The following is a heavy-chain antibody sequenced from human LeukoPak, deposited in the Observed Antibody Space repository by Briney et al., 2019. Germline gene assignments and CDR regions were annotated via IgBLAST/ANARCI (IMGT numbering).Heavy chain of an antibody. D-gene: IGHD1-7*01. CDR2: INPSSGGT. Sequence: ASVKVSCKASGYTFTGYYMRWVRQAPGQGLEWMGWINPSSGGTNYAQKFQGRVTMTRDTSISTAYMELSRLRSDDTAVYYCARKGITGTHDAFDIWGQGTMVTVSS. CDR1: GYTFTGYY. CDR3: ARKGITGTHDAFDI. V-gene: IGHV1-2*02. J-gene: IGHJ3*02.